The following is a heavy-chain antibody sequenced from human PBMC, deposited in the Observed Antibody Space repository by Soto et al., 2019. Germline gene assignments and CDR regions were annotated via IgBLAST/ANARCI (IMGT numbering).Heavy chain of an antibody. V-gene: IGHV1-2*04. CDR2: INPNSGGT. CDR3: ARTRYSYVEYDY. Sequence: ASVKVSCKASGYTFTGYYMHWVRQAPGQGLEWMGWINPNSGGTNYAQKFQGWVTMTRDTSISTAYMELSRLRSYDTAVYYCARTRYSYVEYDYWGQGTLVTVSS. D-gene: IGHD5-18*01. J-gene: IGHJ4*02. CDR1: GYTFTGYY.